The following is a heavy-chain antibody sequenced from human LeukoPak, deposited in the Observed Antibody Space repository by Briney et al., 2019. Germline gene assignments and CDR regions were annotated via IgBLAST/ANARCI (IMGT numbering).Heavy chain of an antibody. CDR1: GFTFSSYW. J-gene: IGHJ4*02. Sequence: GGSLRLSCAASGFTFSSYWMHWVRQAPGKGLVWVSRINTDGSSTRYADSVKGRFTISRDNAKNTMYLQMNSQRAEDTAVYYCASGSYFFDYWGQGTLVTVSS. V-gene: IGHV3-74*01. CDR2: INTDGSST. CDR3: ASGSYFFDY. D-gene: IGHD1-26*01.